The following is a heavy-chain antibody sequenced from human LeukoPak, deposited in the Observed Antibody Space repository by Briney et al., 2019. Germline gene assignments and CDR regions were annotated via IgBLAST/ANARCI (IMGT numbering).Heavy chain of an antibody. D-gene: IGHD3-9*01. CDR1: GYTFTSYD. V-gene: IGHV1-8*01. CDR2: MNPNSGNT. Sequence: ASVKVSCKASGYTFTSYDINWVRQATGQGLEWMGWMNPNSGNTGYAQKFQGRVTMTRNTSISTAYMELSSLRSEDTAVYYCARRRRYFDWLLREYYYYMDVWGKGTTVTVSS. CDR3: ARRRRYFDWLLREYYYYMDV. J-gene: IGHJ6*03.